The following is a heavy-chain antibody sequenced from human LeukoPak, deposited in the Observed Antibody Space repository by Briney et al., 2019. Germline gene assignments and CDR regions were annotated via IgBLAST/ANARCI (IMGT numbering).Heavy chain of an antibody. CDR2: IYSGGST. V-gene: IGHV3-53*01. D-gene: IGHD4-17*01. CDR1: GFTVSSNY. CDR3: ARATASRFDY. J-gene: IGHJ4*02. Sequence: GGSLRLSCAASGFTVSSNYMSWVRQAPGKGLEWVSVIYSGGSTYYADSVKGRFTISRDNPKNTVYLQMNKLRAEDTAVYYCARATASRFDYWGQGTLVTVSS.